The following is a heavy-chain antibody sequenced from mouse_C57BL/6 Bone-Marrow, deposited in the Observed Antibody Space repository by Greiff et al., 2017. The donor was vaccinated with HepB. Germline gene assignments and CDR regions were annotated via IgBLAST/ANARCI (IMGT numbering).Heavy chain of an antibody. D-gene: IGHD1-1*01. Sequence: EVMLVESGGGLVKPGGSLKLSCAASGFTFSSYTMSWVRQTPEKRLEWVATISGGGGNTYYPDSVKGRFTISRDNAKNTLYLQMSSLRSEDTALYYCASYGSSLGYWGQGTTLTVSS. J-gene: IGHJ2*01. V-gene: IGHV5-9*01. CDR2: ISGGGGNT. CDR3: ASYGSSLGY. CDR1: GFTFSSYT.